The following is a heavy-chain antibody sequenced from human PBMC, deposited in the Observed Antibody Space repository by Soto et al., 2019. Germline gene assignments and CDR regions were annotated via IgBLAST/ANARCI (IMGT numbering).Heavy chain of an antibody. D-gene: IGHD3-3*01. CDR3: ARTNYDFWSGHRLYFDY. CDR1: GGSFSGYY. V-gene: IGHV4-34*01. Sequence: KASETLSLTCAVYGGSFSGYYWSWIRQPPGKGLEWIGEINHSGSTNYNPSLKSRVTISVDTSKNQFSLKLSSVTAADTAVYYCARTNYDFWSGHRLYFDYWGQGTLVTVSS. J-gene: IGHJ4*02. CDR2: INHSGST.